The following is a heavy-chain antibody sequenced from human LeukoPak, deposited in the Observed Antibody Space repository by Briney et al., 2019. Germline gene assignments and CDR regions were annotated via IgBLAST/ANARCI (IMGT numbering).Heavy chain of an antibody. V-gene: IGHV3-21*01. CDR2: ISSSSSYI. CDR1: AFTFCSYS. D-gene: IGHD3-22*01. CDR3: ARAVPSTYYYDSSGYPDY. Sequence: GGSLRLSCAASAFTFCSYSMNWVRHAPWKGLEWLSCISSSSSYIYSEDSVKGRFTISRDNAKNSLYLQMNSLRAEDTAVYYCARAVPSTYYYDSSGYPDYWGQGTLVTVSS. J-gene: IGHJ4*02.